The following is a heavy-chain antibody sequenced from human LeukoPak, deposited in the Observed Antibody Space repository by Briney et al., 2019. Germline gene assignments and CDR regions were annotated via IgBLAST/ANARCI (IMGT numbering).Heavy chain of an antibody. CDR1: GFTFERYS. V-gene: IGHV3-48*04. CDR2: ISSSGSTM. D-gene: IGHD6-19*01. Sequence: GGSLRLSCSASGFTFERYSMNWVRQAPGKGLEWVSYISSSGSTMYYADSVKGRFTISRDNAKNSLYLQMNSLRAEDTAVYYCARFDSSGPRFDPWGQGTRVTVSS. J-gene: IGHJ5*02. CDR3: ARFDSSGPRFDP.